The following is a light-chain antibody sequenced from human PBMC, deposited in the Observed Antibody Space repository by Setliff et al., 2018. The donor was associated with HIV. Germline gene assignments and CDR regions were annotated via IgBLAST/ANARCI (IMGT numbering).Light chain of an antibody. V-gene: IGLV2-14*01. CDR1: SSDVGRYNF. Sequence: QSVLTQPPSASGSPGQSVTISYTGTSSDVGRYNFVSWYQQHPGKAPKLMIYDVTTRPSGVSNRFSGSKSGNTASLTISGLQAEDEADYYCSIHRSRGYVFGTGTKVTVL. CDR3: SIHRSRGYV. CDR2: DVT. J-gene: IGLJ1*01.